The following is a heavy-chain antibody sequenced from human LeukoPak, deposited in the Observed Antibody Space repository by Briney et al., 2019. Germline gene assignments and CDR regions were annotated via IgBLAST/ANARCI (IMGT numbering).Heavy chain of an antibody. Sequence: ASVKVSCKASGYTFTGYYMHWVRQAPGHGLEWMGWINPNSGGTNYAQKFQGRVTMTRDTSISTAYMELSRLRSDDTAVYYCARGDEYHYYYYYMDVWGKGTTVTVSS. CDR3: ARGDEYHYYYYYMDV. CDR2: INPNSGGT. J-gene: IGHJ6*03. CDR1: GYTFTGYY. V-gene: IGHV1-2*02. D-gene: IGHD2-2*02.